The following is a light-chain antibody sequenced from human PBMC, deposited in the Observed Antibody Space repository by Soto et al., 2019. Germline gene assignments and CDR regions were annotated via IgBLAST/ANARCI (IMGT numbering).Light chain of an antibody. CDR3: QQYNNLPPRFT. CDR1: QSVSSN. Sequence: EIVMTQSPATLSVSPGERATLSCRASQSVSSNLAWYQQKPGQAPRLLIYGASTRATGIPARFSGSGSGTEITLTISSLQSEDFAVYYCQQYNNLPPRFTFGPGTKVDIK. CDR2: GAS. J-gene: IGKJ3*01. V-gene: IGKV3-15*01.